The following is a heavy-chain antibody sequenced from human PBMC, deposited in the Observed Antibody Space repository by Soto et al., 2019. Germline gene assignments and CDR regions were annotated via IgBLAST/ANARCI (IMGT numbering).Heavy chain of an antibody. CDR2: IWYDGSNK. J-gene: IGHJ4*02. V-gene: IGHV3-33*01. CDR1: GFTFSSYG. D-gene: IGHD3-22*01. Sequence: QVQLVESGGGVVQPGRSLRLSCAASGFTFSSYGMHWVRQAPGKGLEWVAVIWYDGSNKYYADSVKGRFTISRDNSKNTLYLQMNSLRAEDTAVYYCASGRGGSSGYYSPFDYWGQGTLVTVSS. CDR3: ASGRGGSSGYYSPFDY.